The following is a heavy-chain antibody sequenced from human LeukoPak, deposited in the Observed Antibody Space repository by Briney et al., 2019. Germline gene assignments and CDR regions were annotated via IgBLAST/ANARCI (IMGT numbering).Heavy chain of an antibody. V-gene: IGHV3-11*04. CDR2: ISSSGSTI. D-gene: IGHD5-24*01. J-gene: IGHJ4*02. CDR3: ARAAGEMATIRY. Sequence: MSGGSLRLSCAASGFTFSDYYMSWIRQAPGKGLEWVSYISSSGSTIYYADSVKGRFTISRDNAKNSLYLQMNSLRAEDTAVYYCARAAGEMATIRYWGQGTLVTVSS. CDR1: GFTFSDYY.